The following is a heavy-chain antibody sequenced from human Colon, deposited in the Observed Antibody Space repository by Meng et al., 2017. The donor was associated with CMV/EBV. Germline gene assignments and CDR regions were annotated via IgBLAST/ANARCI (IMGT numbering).Heavy chain of an antibody. J-gene: IGHJ4*02. V-gene: IGHV3-21*01. Sequence: GASLKISCATSGFNFTSYSLNWVRQAPGTGLEWVSSISSRSTYISYADSVKGRFTVSRDDAKNSLYLQMDSLRAEDTAVYYCARAPGNYLSPYYFDFWGQGTLVTVSS. CDR3: ARAPGNYLSPYYFDF. CDR2: ISSRSTYI. CDR1: GFNFTSYS. D-gene: IGHD1-14*01.